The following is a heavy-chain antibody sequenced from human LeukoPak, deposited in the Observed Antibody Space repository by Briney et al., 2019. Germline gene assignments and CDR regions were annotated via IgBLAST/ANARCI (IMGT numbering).Heavy chain of an antibody. CDR1: GFTVSSNY. D-gene: IGHD6-6*01. CDR3: ARLEYSSSEEGY. Sequence: GGSLRLSCAASGFTVSSNYMSWVRQAPGKGLEWVSVIYSGGSTYYADSVKGRFTISRDNSKNTLYLQMNSLRAEDTAVYYCARLEYSSSEEGYWGQGTLVTVSS. J-gene: IGHJ4*02. CDR2: IYSGGST. V-gene: IGHV3-53*01.